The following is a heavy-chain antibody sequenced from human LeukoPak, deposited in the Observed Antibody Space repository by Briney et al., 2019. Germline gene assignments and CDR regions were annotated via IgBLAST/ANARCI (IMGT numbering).Heavy chain of an antibody. CDR2: INPNIGGT. Sequence: ASVKVSCKASGYTFTGYYMHWVRQAPGQGLEWMGRINPNIGGTNYAQKYQVRVTMTRDTSISTAYMELSRLRADDTAVYYCARGAKFGILVDYWGQGTLVTVSS. CDR3: ARGAKFGILVDY. J-gene: IGHJ4*02. CDR1: GYTFTGYY. V-gene: IGHV1-2*06. D-gene: IGHD3-3*01.